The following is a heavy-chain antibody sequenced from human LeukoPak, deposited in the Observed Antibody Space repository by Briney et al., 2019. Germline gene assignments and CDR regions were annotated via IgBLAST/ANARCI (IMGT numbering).Heavy chain of an antibody. Sequence: SVKVSCKASGGTFSSYAISWVRQAPGQGLEWMGGIIPIFGTANYAQKFQGGVTITTDESTSTAYMELSSLRSEDTAVYYCARSIEVFGVVFGAFDIWGQGTMVTVSS. CDR2: IIPIFGTA. CDR3: ARSIEVFGVVFGAFDI. V-gene: IGHV1-69*05. D-gene: IGHD3-3*01. CDR1: GGTFSSYA. J-gene: IGHJ3*02.